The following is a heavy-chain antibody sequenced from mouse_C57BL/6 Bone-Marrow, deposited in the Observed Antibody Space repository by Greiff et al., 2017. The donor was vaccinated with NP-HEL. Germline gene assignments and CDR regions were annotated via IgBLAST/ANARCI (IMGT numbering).Heavy chain of an antibody. CDR2: IYWDDDK. CDR3: ARRDDGYYEVFAY. Sequence: QVTLKESGPGILQSSQTLSLTCSFSGFSLSTSGMGVSWIRQPSGKGLEWLAHIYWDDDKRYNPSLKSRLTISKDTSRNQVFLKITSVDTADTATYYCARRDDGYYEVFAYWGQGTLVTVSA. V-gene: IGHV8-12*01. CDR1: GFSLSTSGMG. J-gene: IGHJ3*01. D-gene: IGHD2-3*01.